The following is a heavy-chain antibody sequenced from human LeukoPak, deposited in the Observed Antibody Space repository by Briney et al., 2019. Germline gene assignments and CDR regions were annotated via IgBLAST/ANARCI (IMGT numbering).Heavy chain of an antibody. CDR3: AREGSDDYGDYDAFDI. J-gene: IGHJ3*02. V-gene: IGHV3-66*01. CDR2: IYSGGST. D-gene: IGHD4-17*01. CDR1: GFTVSSNY. Sequence: SGGSLRLSCAASGFTVSSNYMSWVRQAPGKGLEWVSVIYSGGSTYYADSVKGRFTISRDNSKNTLYLQMNSLRAEDTAVYYCAREGSDDYGDYDAFDIWGQGTMVTVSS.